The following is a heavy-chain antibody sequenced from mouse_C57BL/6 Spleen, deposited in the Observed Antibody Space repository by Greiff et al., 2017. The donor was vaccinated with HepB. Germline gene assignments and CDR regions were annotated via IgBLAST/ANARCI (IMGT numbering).Heavy chain of an antibody. CDR2: INPSNGGT. Sequence: VQLQQPGTELVKPGASVKLSCKASGYTFTSYWMHWVKQMPGQGLEWIGNINPSNGGTNYNEKFKSKATLTVDKSSSTAYMQRSSLTSEDSAVYYCARWNYYSASSAWWGQGTLVTVSA. V-gene: IGHV1-53*01. CDR3: ARWNYYSASSAW. CDR1: GYTFTSYW. J-gene: IGHJ3*02. D-gene: IGHD1-1*01.